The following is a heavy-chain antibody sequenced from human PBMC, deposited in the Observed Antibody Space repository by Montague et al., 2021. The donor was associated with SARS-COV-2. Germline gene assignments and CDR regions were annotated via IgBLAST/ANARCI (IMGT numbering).Heavy chain of an antibody. CDR3: ARQRANAGSFDI. J-gene: IGHJ3*02. CDR2: VHYTGTT. D-gene: IGHD1-1*01. CDR1: GGSITVSRYD. V-gene: IGHV4-39*01. Sequence: SETLSLTCAVSGGSITVSRYDSGWIRQPPGKGLEWIGSVHYTGTTSYHSPLKSRLTISVDTSENQFSLKMTSVTASDTAVYYCARQRANAGSFDIWGQGTMVTVSS.